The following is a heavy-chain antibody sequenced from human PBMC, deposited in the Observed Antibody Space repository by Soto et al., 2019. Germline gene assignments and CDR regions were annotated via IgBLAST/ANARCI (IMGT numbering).Heavy chain of an antibody. D-gene: IGHD3-10*01. CDR2: ISSSSSYT. V-gene: IGHV3-11*05. CDR1: GFTFSDYY. CDR3: ARGLRFGELFTGMDV. Sequence: QVQLVESGGGLVKPGGSLRLSCAASGFTFSDYYMSWIRQAPGKGLEWVSYISSSSSYTNYADSVKGRFTISRDNAKNSLYLQMNSLRAEDTAVYYCARGLRFGELFTGMDVWGQGTTVTVSS. J-gene: IGHJ6*02.